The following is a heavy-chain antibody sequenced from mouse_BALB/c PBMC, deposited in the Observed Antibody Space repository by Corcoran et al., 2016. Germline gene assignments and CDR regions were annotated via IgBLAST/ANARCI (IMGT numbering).Heavy chain of an antibody. V-gene: IGHV1-26*01. J-gene: IGHJ1*01. CDR3: ARDADWYLDV. CDR1: GYTFTDYY. CDR2: INPNNGGT. Sequence: EVQLQQSGPELVKPGASVKMSCKASGYTFTDYYMKWVKQSHGQSLEWIGDINPNNGGTSYNQKFKGKATLTVDKSSSTAYMQLNSLTSEDSAVYYCARDADWYLDVWGAGTTVTVSS.